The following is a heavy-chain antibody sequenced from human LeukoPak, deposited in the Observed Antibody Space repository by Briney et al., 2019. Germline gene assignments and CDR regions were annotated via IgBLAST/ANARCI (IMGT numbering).Heavy chain of an antibody. CDR2: IYSGGRT. D-gene: IGHD3-22*01. CDR1: GFTVSSNY. J-gene: IGHJ4*02. Sequence: GGSLRLSCAASGFTVSSNYMSWVRQAPGKGREWVSVIYSGGRTYYADSVKGRFTISRDNSTNTLYLQMNSLRAEDTAVYYCARATYYYDSSGYYVFYFDNWGQGTLVTVSS. CDR3: ARATYYYDSSGYYVFYFDN. V-gene: IGHV3-53*01.